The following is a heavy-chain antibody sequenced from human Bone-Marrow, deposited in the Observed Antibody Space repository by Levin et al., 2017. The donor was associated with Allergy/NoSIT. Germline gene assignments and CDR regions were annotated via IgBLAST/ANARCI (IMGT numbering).Heavy chain of an antibody. CDR2: IWYDGSNK. CDR1: GFTFSSYG. J-gene: IGHJ4*02. D-gene: IGHD1-26*01. CDR3: ARDNRYGSTAYFDY. Sequence: GESLKISCAASGFTFSSYGMHWVRQAPGKGLEWVAVIWYDGSNKYYADSVKGRFTISRDNSKNTLYLQMNSLRAEDTAVYYCARDNRYGSTAYFDYWGQGTLVTVSS. V-gene: IGHV3-33*01.